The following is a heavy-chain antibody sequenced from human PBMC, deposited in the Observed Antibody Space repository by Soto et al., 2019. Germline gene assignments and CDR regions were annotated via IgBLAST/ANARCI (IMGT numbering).Heavy chain of an antibody. CDR2: ISGSSSTI. D-gene: IGHD6-13*01. Sequence: PGGSLRLSCAASGFTFSNFAMSWVRQAPGKGLEWVSAISGSSSTIYYADSVKGRFTISRDNSKNSLYLQMNSLRVDYSAVYYCAGKYSSSWYGSDYWGQGTLVTVSS. CDR1: GFTFSNFA. V-gene: IGHV3-48*01. J-gene: IGHJ4*02. CDR3: AGKYSSSWYGSDY.